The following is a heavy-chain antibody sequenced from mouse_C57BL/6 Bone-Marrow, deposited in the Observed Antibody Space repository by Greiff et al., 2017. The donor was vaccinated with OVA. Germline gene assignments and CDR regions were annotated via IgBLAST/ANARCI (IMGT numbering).Heavy chain of an antibody. V-gene: IGHV1-81*01. CDR3: AGLPIYAMDY. Sequence: LVESGAELARPGASVKLSCKASGYTFTSYGISWVKQRTGQGLEWIGEIYPRSGNTYYNEKFKGKATLTADKSSSTAYMELRSLTSEDSAVYFCAGLPIYAMDYWGQGTSVTVSS. J-gene: IGHJ4*01. CDR2: IYPRSGNT. D-gene: IGHD2-4*01. CDR1: GYTFTSYG.